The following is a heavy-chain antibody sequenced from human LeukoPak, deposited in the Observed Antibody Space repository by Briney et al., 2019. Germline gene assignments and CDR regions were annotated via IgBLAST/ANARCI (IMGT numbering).Heavy chain of an antibody. D-gene: IGHD2-2*01. Sequence: GESLKISSVESGYSFTSYWSCWVRPMPGGGLGRGGVIYSGDSDARYNPSFQGQVTISAAKSISTAYLQWSSLKASDTAMYYCARPRYCSSTSCSHFDYWGQGTLVTVSS. J-gene: IGHJ4*02. CDR2: IYSGDSDA. CDR1: GYSFTSYW. V-gene: IGHV5-51*01. CDR3: ARPRYCSSTSCSHFDY.